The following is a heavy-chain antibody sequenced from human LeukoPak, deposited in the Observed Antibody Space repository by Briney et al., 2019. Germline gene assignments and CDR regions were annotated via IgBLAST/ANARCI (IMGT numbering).Heavy chain of an antibody. CDR3: ARYQRIAVASTFYFDY. CDR2: IYPGDSDT. V-gene: IGHV5-51*01. Sequence: GESLKISCKGSGYSFISYWIGWVRQMPGKGLEWMGIIYPGDSDTRYSPSFQGQVTISADKSISTAYLQWSSLKASDTAMYFCARYQRIAVASTFYFDYWGQGTLVTVSS. CDR1: GYSFISYW. J-gene: IGHJ4*02. D-gene: IGHD6-19*01.